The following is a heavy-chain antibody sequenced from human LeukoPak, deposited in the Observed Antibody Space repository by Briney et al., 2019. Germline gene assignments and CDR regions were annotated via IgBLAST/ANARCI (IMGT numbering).Heavy chain of an antibody. J-gene: IGHJ4*02. CDR2: IRQDGGEK. V-gene: IGHV3-7*01. CDR3: ASDIVVVVAATEVDY. D-gene: IGHD2-15*01. Sequence: QTGGSLRLSCAASGFTFSSYWMSWVRQAPGKGLEWVANIRQDGGEKYYVDSVKGRFTISRDNAKNSLYLQMNSLRAEDTAVYYCASDIVVVVAATEVDYWGQGTLVTVSS. CDR1: GFTFSSYW.